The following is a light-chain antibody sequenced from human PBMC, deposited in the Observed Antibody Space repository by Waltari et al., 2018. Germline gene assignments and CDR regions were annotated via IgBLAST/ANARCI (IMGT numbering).Light chain of an antibody. CDR3: ALYMGSGIWV. CDR1: FGSFATNSY. V-gene: IGLV8-61*01. Sequence: QTVVTQEQSLSVSPGGTVTLTCALIFGSFATNSYAPWYQQPPGQAPRTLVYKANARSSGVPDRFSGSILGNTAALTITGAQADDESDYYCALYMGSGIWVFGGGTRLTVL. CDR2: KAN. J-gene: IGLJ3*02.